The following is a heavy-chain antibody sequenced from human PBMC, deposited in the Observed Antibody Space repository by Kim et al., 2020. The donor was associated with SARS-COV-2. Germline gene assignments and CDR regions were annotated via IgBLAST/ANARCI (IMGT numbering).Heavy chain of an antibody. J-gene: IGHJ5*02. Sequence: GGSLRLSCAASGFTFSASAVQWVRQASRKGLEWVGRIRNKAMSYATAYAASVKDRFTISRDDPKNTAHLQMNSLTTEDTAVYYCGCHSETSGYDLWGQGT. CDR1: GFTFSASA. CDR2: IRNKAMSYAT. V-gene: IGHV3-73*01. CDR3: GCHSETSGYDL. D-gene: IGHD3-22*01.